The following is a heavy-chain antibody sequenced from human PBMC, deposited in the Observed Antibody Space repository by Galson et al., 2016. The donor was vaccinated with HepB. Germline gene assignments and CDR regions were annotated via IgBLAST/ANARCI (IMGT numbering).Heavy chain of an antibody. Sequence: SLRLSCAASGFTFSRYAMYWVRQAPGKGLEWVASTLYDGSKNFYADSVRGRFTISRDNSKNTLYLQMDSLTAEDTAVYYCARTGQSSCWYSIKYVENFYYFDYWGQGALVTVSP. D-gene: IGHD6-19*01. CDR1: GFTFSRYA. CDR2: TLYDGSKN. J-gene: IGHJ4*02. V-gene: IGHV3-30-3*01. CDR3: ARTGQSSCWYSIKYVENFYYFDY.